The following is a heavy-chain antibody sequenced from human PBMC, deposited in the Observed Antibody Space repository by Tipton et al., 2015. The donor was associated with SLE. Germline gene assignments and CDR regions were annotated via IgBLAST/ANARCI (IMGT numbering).Heavy chain of an antibody. D-gene: IGHD3-10*01. J-gene: IGHJ4*02. CDR2: IYTSGST. CDR3: ARARAYYGSGSYSLDY. Sequence: TLSLTCTVSGGSISSYYWSWIRQPPGKGLEWIGYIYTSGSTNYNPSLKSRVTISVDTSKNQFSLKLSSVTAADTAVYYCARARAYYGSGSYSLDYWGQGTLVTVSS. V-gene: IGHV4-4*08. CDR1: GGSISSYY.